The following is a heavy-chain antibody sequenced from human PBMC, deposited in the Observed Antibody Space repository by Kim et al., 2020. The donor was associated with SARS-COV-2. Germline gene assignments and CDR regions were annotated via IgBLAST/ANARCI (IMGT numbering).Heavy chain of an antibody. D-gene: IGHD2-15*01. Sequence: ASVKVSCKVSGYTLTELSMHWVRQAPGQGLEWMGGFDPEDGETIYAQKFQGRVTMTEDTSTDTAYMELSSLRSEDTAVYYCATGLAYCSGGSCYRLSYWGQGTLVTVSS. CDR2: FDPEDGET. CDR1: GYTLTELS. J-gene: IGHJ4*02. V-gene: IGHV1-24*01. CDR3: ATGLAYCSGGSCYRLSY.